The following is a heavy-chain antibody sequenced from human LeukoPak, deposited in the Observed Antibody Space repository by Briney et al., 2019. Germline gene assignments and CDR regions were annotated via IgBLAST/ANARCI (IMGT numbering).Heavy chain of an antibody. CDR1: GGSINNAY. J-gene: IGHJ4*02. Sequence: SETLSLTRTVSGGSINNAYWSWIRQPAGKGLEWIGRIYIDGSTNYNPSLNSRVTMSVDTSKNQFSLKLTSATAADTAVYYCARDPGGNYYYGGYYDYWGQGTLVTVSS. CDR3: ARDPGGNYYYGGYYDY. CDR2: IYIDGST. V-gene: IGHV4-4*07. D-gene: IGHD4-23*01.